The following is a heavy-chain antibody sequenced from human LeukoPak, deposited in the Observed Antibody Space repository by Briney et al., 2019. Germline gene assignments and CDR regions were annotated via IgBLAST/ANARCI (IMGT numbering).Heavy chain of an antibody. Sequence: GGSLSLSCTASGFPLSNYGMAWVRQAPGKGLEWVSAISGSGGGTYYADSMQGRFTISRDNSKNTLYLQMTTLRAEDTAVYYCSSDLRYLSIWGQGTLVTVSS. CDR3: SSDLRYLSI. D-gene: IGHD3-9*01. CDR1: GFPLSNYG. CDR2: ISGSGGGT. V-gene: IGHV3-23*01. J-gene: IGHJ4*02.